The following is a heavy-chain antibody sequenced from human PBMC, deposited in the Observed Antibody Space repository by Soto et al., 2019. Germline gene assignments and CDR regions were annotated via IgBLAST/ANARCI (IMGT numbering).Heavy chain of an antibody. CDR1: GGSISSGGYY. CDR2: IYYSGST. D-gene: IGHD3-16*01. J-gene: IGHJ5*02. Sequence: SETLSLTCTVSGGSISSGGYYWSWIRQHPGKGLEWIGYIYYSGSTYYNPSLKSRVTISVDTSKNQFSLKLSSVTAADTAVYYCARPKFTYYDYIWGSSSYNWFDPWGQGTLVTVSS. V-gene: IGHV4-31*03. CDR3: ARPKFTYYDYIWGSSSYNWFDP.